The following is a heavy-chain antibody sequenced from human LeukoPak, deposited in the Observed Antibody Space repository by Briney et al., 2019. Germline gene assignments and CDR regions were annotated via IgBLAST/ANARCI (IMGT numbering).Heavy chain of an antibody. J-gene: IGHJ4*02. Sequence: GGSLRLSCAASGFTFSSNALSWVRQAPGKGLEWVSGIRGSGGSTYYADSVKGRFTISRDNSKNTLYLHMNSLRVEDTAVYYCASIYDFWSGYQLPFDYWGQGTLVTVSS. CDR1: GFTFSSNA. CDR3: ASIYDFWSGYQLPFDY. D-gene: IGHD3-3*01. V-gene: IGHV3-23*01. CDR2: IRGSGGST.